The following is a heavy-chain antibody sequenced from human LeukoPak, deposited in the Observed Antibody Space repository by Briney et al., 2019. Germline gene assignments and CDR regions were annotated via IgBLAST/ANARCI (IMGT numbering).Heavy chain of an antibody. CDR3: ASANLRCSGGSCYEMDV. Sequence: SVKVCCNASAVTFSSYTISWVRHAPGQGLEWMGGSIPLLVTPDYAQKCQDRVTITADKSTSTAYMELSSLRSDGTAVYYCASANLRCSGGSCYEMDVWGKGTTVTVSS. CDR1: AVTFSSYT. CDR2: SIPLLVTP. J-gene: IGHJ6*04. V-gene: IGHV1-69*06. D-gene: IGHD2-15*01.